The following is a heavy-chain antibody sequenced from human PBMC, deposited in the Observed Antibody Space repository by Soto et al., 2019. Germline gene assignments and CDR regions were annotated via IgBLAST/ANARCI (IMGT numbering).Heavy chain of an antibody. CDR2: ISAYNGNT. CDR3: ASALDTAMVGGAFDI. Sequence: VASVKVSCKASGYTFTSYGISWVRQAPGQGLEWMGWISAYNGNTNYAQKLQGRVTMTTDTSTSTAYMELRSLRSDDTAVYYCASALDTAMVGGAFDIWGQGTMVTVSS. CDR1: GYTFTSYG. D-gene: IGHD5-18*01. V-gene: IGHV1-18*01. J-gene: IGHJ3*02.